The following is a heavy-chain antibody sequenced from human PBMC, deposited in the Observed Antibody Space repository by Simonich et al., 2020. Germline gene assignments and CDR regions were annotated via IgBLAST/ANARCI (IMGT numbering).Heavy chain of an antibody. J-gene: IGHJ3*02. V-gene: IGHV3-74*01. Sequence: EVQLVESGGGLVQPGGSLRLSCAASGFTFSSYWMHWVRQALGKGLVWVSRVKRDGSSPSDADSGKGRFTISRDNAKNTLYLQMNRLRAEDTAVYYCARDYSNYDAFDIWGQGTMVTVSS. CDR1: GFTFSSYW. CDR3: ARDYSNYDAFDI. D-gene: IGHD4-4*01. CDR2: VKRDGSSP.